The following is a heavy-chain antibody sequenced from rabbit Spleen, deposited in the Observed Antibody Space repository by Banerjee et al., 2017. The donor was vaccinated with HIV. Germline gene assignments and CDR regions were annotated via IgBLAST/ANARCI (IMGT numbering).Heavy chain of an antibody. D-gene: IGHD4-1*01. CDR2: IDSGNSGSP. Sequence: QSLEESGGDLVKPGASLTLTCAASGFSFSSSYYMCWVRQAPGKGLEWIACIDSGNSGSPYYANWAKGRFTISKTSSTTVTLEMASLTVADTATYFCVREVAAKFSLWGQGTLVTVS. CDR3: VREVAAKFSL. J-gene: IGHJ4*01. CDR1: GFSFSSSYY. V-gene: IGHV1S40*01.